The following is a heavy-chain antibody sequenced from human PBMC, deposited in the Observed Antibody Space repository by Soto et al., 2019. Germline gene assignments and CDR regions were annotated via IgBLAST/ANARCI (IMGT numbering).Heavy chain of an antibody. V-gene: IGHV4-61*01. J-gene: IGHJ5*02. CDR3: ARDRGTAKKLIILDP. CDR1: GDSVSSATYY. D-gene: IGHD3-10*01. CDR2: IYYSGST. Sequence: QVQLQESGPGLVKPSETLSLTCTVSGDSVSSATYYWSWIRQPPGKALEWIGSIYYSGSTNYNPSLSSRVSVSVDTSKNQFSLSVSSVTAAATAAYYCARDRGTAKKLIILDPWGQGTLVTVSS.